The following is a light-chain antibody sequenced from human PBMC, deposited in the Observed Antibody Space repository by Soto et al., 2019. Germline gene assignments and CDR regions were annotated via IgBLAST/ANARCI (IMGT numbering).Light chain of an antibody. V-gene: IGLV2-14*01. J-gene: IGLJ3*02. CDR2: EVT. CDR1: KNDIGSYNY. Sequence: QSALTQPPSASGSPGQSVTISCTGTKNDIGSYNYVSWFQQHPGEAPKLIIFEVTHRPSGISTRFSGSKSGNTASLTISDLQAEDEALYYCSSYKFSTTLRVFGGGTKLTVL. CDR3: SSYKFSTTLRV.